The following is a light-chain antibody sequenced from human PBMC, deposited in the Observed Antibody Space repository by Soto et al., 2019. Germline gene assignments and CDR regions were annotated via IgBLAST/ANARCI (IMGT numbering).Light chain of an antibody. Sequence: ASVSGSPGQSITISCTGTSSDVGGYNYVSWYQQHPGKAPKLMIYDVSNRPSGVSNRFSGSKSGNTASLTISGLQAEDEADYYCSSYTSSSTPLYVFGTGTRSPS. J-gene: IGLJ1*01. CDR3: SSYTSSSTPLYV. V-gene: IGLV2-14*01. CDR2: DVS. CDR1: SSDVGGYNY.